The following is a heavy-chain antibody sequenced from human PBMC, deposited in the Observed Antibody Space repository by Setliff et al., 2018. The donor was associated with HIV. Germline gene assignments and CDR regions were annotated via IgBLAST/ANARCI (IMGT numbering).Heavy chain of an antibody. J-gene: IGHJ4*02. CDR3: ARDRXXXYTTLDS. CDR2: ISGKSGAV. D-gene: IGHD4-4*01. CDR1: GFTFSSYS. Sequence: GGSLRLSCAASGFTFSSYSMNWVRQAPGKGLEWVSFISGKSGAVTYGDSVKGRFTIXRXNARXSLYLQLNSLRAEDTAVYYCARDRXXXYTTLDSWGQGTLVTVSS. V-gene: IGHV3-48*01.